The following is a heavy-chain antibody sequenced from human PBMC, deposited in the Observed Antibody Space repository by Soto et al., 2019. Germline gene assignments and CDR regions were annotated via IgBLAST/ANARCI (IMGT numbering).Heavy chain of an antibody. CDR1: GGSIRSYY. V-gene: IGHV4-59*01. J-gene: IGHJ6*04. D-gene: IGHD2-15*01. CDR2: IYYSGST. Sequence: SETLSLTCTVSGGSIRSYYWSWIRQPPGKGLEWIGYIYYSGSTNYNPSLKSRVTISVDTSKNQFSLKLSSVTAADTAVYYCASGKGFWGKGTTVTVSS. CDR3: ASGKGF.